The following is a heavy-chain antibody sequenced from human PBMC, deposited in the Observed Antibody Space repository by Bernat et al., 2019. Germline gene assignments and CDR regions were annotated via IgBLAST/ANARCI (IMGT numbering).Heavy chain of an antibody. D-gene: IGHD6-19*01. J-gene: IGHJ3*01. CDR2: ISSSGSNV. CDR1: GFTFSSYE. Sequence: EVQLVQSGGGSAPPGGSLTLSCVASGFTFSSYEFNWVRQTPERGLEWLAYISSSGSNVYYADSVKGRFTLSRDNAKSSLFLQMNSLRGEDTALYYSARDQRLSNFDASDVWGQGTMVIVSS. V-gene: IGHV3-48*03. CDR3: ARDQRLSNFDASDV.